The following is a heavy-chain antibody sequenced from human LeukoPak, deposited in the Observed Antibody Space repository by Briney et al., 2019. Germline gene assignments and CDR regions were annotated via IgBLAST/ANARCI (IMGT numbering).Heavy chain of an antibody. D-gene: IGHD3-3*01. CDR3: ARHQRPITIFGVVTGFDP. V-gene: IGHV4-39*01. CDR1: GGSISSSSYY. J-gene: IGHJ5*02. Sequence: TSETLSLTCTVSGGSISSSSYYWGWIRQPPGKGLEWIGSIYYSGSTYYNPSLKSRVTISVDTSKNQFSLKLSSVTAADTAVYYCARHQRPITIFGVVTGFDPWGQGTLVTVSS. CDR2: IYYSGST.